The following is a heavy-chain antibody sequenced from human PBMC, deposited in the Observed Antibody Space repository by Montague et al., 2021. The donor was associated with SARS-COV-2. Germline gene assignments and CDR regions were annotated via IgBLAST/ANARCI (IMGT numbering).Heavy chain of an antibody. D-gene: IGHD3-10*01. V-gene: IGHV4-34*01. J-gene: IGHJ6*03. Sequence: SETLSFTCAVHGTSFSGYYWNWIRQPPGKGLEWIGEINHGGSTKYSPSLKSRLTISADTSKNQFSLKLTSVAAADTAVYYCARLRDGVVPSPILGVGPYYSYYYMDVWGRGTTATVSS. CDR1: GTSFSGYY. CDR3: ARLRDGVVPSPILGVGPYYSYYYMDV. CDR2: INHGGST.